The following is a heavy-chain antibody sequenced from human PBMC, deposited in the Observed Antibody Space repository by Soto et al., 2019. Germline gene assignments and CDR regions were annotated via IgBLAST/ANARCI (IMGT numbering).Heavy chain of an antibody. CDR3: AKDRRAGGNYGFDSGF. J-gene: IGHJ4*02. Sequence: EVQLLESGGGLVQPGGSLRLSCAASGFTFSSYGMTWVRQAPGKGLEWVSVSRSNGAGTYYADSVKGRFTISRDNSKNTLYLQMTSLRADDTAVYYCAKDRRAGGNYGFDSGFWGQGALVIVSS. V-gene: IGHV3-23*01. D-gene: IGHD1-7*01. CDR2: SRSNGAGT. CDR1: GFTFSSYG.